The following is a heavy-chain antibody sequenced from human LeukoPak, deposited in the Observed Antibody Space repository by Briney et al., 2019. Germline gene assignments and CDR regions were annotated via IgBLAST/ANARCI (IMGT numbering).Heavy chain of an antibody. Sequence: SETLSLTCTVSGGSISSYYWSWIRQPPGKGLEWIGYIHYSGSINYNPSLKSRVIISVDTSKNQFSLKLSSVTAADTAVYYCARGRSYYYGMDVWGQGTTVTVPS. CDR3: ARGRSYYYGMDV. CDR1: GGSISSYY. D-gene: IGHD2-15*01. J-gene: IGHJ6*02. V-gene: IGHV4-59*12. CDR2: IHYSGSI.